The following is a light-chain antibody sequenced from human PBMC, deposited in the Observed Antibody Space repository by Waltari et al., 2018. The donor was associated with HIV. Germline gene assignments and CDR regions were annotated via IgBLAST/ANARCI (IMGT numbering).Light chain of an antibody. CDR1: SSDVGGFNY. CDR3: CSYAGRNTLL. Sequence: QSALTQPRSVSGSPGQSVTISCTGTSSDVGGFNYVSCYQQYPGRAHNLMIYEVNKRPSGVPYRCSGSKSGHTASLTISGLQAEDEADYYCCSYAGRNTLLFGGGTTLTVL. J-gene: IGLJ2*01. V-gene: IGLV2-11*01. CDR2: EVN.